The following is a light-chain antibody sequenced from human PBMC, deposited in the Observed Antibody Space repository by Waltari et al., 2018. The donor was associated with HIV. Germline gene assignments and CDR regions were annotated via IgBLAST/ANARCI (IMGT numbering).Light chain of an antibody. CDR1: RSDVGGYHY. V-gene: IGLV2-14*03. CDR2: DVS. J-gene: IGLJ1*01. Sequence: QSALTQPASVSGSPGPSITISCTGTRSDVGGYHYVSWYQQHPGKAPKLMIYDVSNRPSGVSNRFSGSKSGNTASLTISGLQAEDEADYYCSSYTSSSTPYVFGTGTKVTVL. CDR3: SSYTSSSTPYV.